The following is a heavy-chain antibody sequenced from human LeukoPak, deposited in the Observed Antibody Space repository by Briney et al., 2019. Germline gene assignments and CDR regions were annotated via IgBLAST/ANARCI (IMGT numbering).Heavy chain of an antibody. D-gene: IGHD6-19*01. V-gene: IGHV3-30*18. CDR1: GFTFSSYG. Sequence: GRSLRLSCAASGFTFSSYGMHWVRQAPGKGLEWVAGISYDGSNKYYADSVKGRFTISRDNSKNTLYLQMNSLRAEDTAVYYCAKDEGIAVLYYYGMDVWGQGTTVTVSS. J-gene: IGHJ6*02. CDR2: ISYDGSNK. CDR3: AKDEGIAVLYYYGMDV.